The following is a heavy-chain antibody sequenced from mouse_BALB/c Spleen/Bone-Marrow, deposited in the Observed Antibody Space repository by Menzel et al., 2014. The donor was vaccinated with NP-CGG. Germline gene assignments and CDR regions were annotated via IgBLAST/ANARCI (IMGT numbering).Heavy chain of an antibody. V-gene: IGHV2-9*02. CDR2: IWAGGST. CDR3: ARDYYGSQYYFDY. J-gene: IGHJ2*01. D-gene: IGHD1-1*01. Sequence: VKLMESGPGLVAPSQSLSITCTVSGFSSTRYGVHWVRQPPGKGLEWLGVIWAGGSTNYNSALMSRLSISKDNSKSQVFLKMNSLQTDDTAMYYCARDYYGSQYYFDYWGQGTTLTVSS. CDR1: GFSSTRYG.